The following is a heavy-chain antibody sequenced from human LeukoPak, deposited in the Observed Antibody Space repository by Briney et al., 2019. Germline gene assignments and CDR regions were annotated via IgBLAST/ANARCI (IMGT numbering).Heavy chain of an antibody. Sequence: TGGSLRLSCAASGFTFSDYYMSWIRQAPGKGLEWVSAISGSGGSTFYADSVKGRLTISRDNSKNTLYLQMNSLRAEDTAVYYCATRSIAAVLHWGQGTQVTVSS. D-gene: IGHD6-6*01. V-gene: IGHV3-23*01. J-gene: IGHJ4*02. CDR3: ATRSIAAVLH. CDR1: GFTFSDYY. CDR2: ISGSGGST.